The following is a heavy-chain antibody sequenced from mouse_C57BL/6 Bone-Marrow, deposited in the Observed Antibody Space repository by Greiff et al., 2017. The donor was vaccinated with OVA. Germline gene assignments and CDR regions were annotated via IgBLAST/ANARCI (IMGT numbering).Heavy chain of an antibody. CDR3: ARHYYDSSGGFAY. CDR1: GYTFTTYP. D-gene: IGHD1-1*01. V-gene: IGHV1-47*01. CDR2: FHPYNDDT. Sequence: VQGVESGAELVKPGASVKMSCKASGYTFTTYPIEWMKQNHGKSLEWIGNFHPYNDDTKYNEKFKGKATLTVEKSSSTVYLELSRLTSDDSAVYYCARHYYDSSGGFAYWGQGTLVTVSA. J-gene: IGHJ3*01.